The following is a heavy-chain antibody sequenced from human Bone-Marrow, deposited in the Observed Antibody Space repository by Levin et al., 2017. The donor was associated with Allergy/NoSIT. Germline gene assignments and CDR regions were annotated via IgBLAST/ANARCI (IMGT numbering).Heavy chain of an antibody. J-gene: IGHJ6*02. CDR3: ARDIAGYYYGMDV. Sequence: GGSLRLSCAASGFTFSDHYMSWVRQAPGKGLEWVAYISGTGKTIYYGDSVKGRFTISRDNAKNSVYLQLNSLKVVDTAMYYCARDIAGYYYGMDVWGQGTPVTVSS. CDR2: ISGTGKTI. CDR1: GFTFSDHY. V-gene: IGHV3-11*01.